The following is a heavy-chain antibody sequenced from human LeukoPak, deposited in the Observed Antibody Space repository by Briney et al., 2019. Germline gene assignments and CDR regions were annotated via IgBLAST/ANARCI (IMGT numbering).Heavy chain of an antibody. J-gene: IGHJ5*02. CDR1: GESFSNYY. CDR2: INHSGST. Sequence: SETLSLTCAVYGESFSNYYWSWIRQPPGKGLEWIGEINHSGSTNYNPSLKSRVTISVDTSKNQFSLKLSSVTAADTAVYYCARAQSYRVLRYFDWWHNNWFDPWGQGTLVTVSS. V-gene: IGHV4-34*01. D-gene: IGHD3-9*01. CDR3: ARAQSYRVLRYFDWWHNNWFDP.